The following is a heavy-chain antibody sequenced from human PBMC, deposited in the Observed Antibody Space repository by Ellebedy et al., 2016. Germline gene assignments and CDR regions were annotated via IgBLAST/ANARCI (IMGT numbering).Heavy chain of an antibody. D-gene: IGHD6-6*01. Sequence: ASVKVSCKASGYTFTNYGISWVRQAPGQGLEWLGWISAHNGNTNYPQKLQGRVTLTTDIATSTAYMELRSLRSDDTAVYYCARDRSDSSSSSWGQGTLVTVSS. J-gene: IGHJ4*02. CDR3: ARDRSDSSSSS. V-gene: IGHV1-18*04. CDR1: GYTFTNYG. CDR2: ISAHNGNT.